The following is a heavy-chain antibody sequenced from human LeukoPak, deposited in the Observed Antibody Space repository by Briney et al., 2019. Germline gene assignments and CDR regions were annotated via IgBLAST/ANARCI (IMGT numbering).Heavy chain of an antibody. Sequence: GGSLRLSCAASGFTFSSYWTHWVRQAPGKGLVWVLRINSDGSSTSYTDSVKGRLSIPRDNANNTLYLQMNSLRAEDTAVYYCARDRPYCSGGSCYSRVWCDRWRQGTLVSDPS. CDR1: GFTFSSYW. CDR2: INSDGSST. CDR3: ARDRPYCSGGSCYSRVWCDR. D-gene: IGHD2-15*01. V-gene: IGHV3-74*01. J-gene: IGHJ5*02.